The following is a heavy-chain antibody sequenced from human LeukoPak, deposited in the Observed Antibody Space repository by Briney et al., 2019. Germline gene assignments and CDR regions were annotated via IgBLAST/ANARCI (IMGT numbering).Heavy chain of an antibody. D-gene: IGHD5-12*01. CDR2: ISGSDGRT. Sequence: GGSLRLSCAVSGFTFSSYAMNWVRQAPGKGLEWVSGISGSDGRTYYADSVKGRFTISRDNSKNTLYLQMNSLRAEDTAVYYCAKGGSRVALFDYWGQGTLVTVSS. V-gene: IGHV3-23*01. CDR1: GFTFSSYA. CDR3: AKGGSRVALFDY. J-gene: IGHJ4*02.